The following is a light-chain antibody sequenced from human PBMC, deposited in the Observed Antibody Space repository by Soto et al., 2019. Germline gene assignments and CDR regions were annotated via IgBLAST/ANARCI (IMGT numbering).Light chain of an antibody. CDR3: QSYDSSLSGVV. Sequence: QSVLPQPPSLSGAPGQRVTISCTGSSSNIGAGYDVHWYQQLPGTAPKLLIYGNSNRPSGVPDRFSGSKAGTSASLCITGLQAEDEADYYCQSYDSSLSGVVFGGWNKLTVL. CDR2: GNS. CDR1: SSNIGAGYD. V-gene: IGLV1-40*01. J-gene: IGLJ2*01.